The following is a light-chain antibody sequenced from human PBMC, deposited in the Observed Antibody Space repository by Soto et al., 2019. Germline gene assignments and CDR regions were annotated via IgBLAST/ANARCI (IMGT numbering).Light chain of an antibody. CDR2: DAS. CDR3: QQYTNWHPWT. Sequence: ILMTQSPATLSVSPGERATLSCRASQSISNNLAWYQQKPGQAPRLLIYDASTRATGIPARFSGSGSGTEFTLTTSGLQSEDFAVYYCQQYTNWHPWTFGQGTKVEIK. CDR1: QSISNN. J-gene: IGKJ1*01. V-gene: IGKV3-15*01.